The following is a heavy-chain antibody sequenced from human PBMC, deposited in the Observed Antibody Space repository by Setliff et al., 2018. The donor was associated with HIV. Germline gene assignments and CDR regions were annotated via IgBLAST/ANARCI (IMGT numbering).Heavy chain of an antibody. CDR3: ATNVRVPGSSLDS. Sequence: SCAASGFAFVGAEIHWVRQASGKGLEWVGRIRNKFNSLATQYGESLEGRFTISRDDSKNTAYLQMRSLKTDDTAVYFCATNVRVPGSSLDSWGPGSLVTVSS. J-gene: IGHJ1*01. CDR2: IRNKFNSLAT. V-gene: IGHV3-73*01. CDR1: GFAFVGAE. D-gene: IGHD6-19*01.